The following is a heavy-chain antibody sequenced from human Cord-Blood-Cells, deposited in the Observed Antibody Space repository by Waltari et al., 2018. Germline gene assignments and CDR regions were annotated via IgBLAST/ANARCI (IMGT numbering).Heavy chain of an antibody. CDR2: RSYEGSNR. Sequence: QVQLVESGGGVVQPGRSLRLSCAASGFTLRSYGIHWVRQAPGKGLEGVAVRSYEGSNRYYADSVKGRFTISRDDSKNTLYLQMNSLRAEDTAVYDCAKAAHIVATILDYWGQGTLVTVSS. CDR1: GFTLRSYG. J-gene: IGHJ4*02. V-gene: IGHV3-30*18. CDR3: AKAAHIVATILDY. D-gene: IGHD5-12*01.